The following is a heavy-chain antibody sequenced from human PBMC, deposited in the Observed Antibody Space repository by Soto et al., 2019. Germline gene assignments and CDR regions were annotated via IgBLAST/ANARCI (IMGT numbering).Heavy chain of an antibody. V-gene: IGHV4-59*08. CDR1: VGSISSYY. D-gene: IGHD1-20*01. Sequence: PSETLSLTCTVSVGSISSYYWGWIRQPPGKGLESIGYSYHSGSTNYNPSLKSRVTISVDTSKNQLSLKLSSVTAADTAVYYCARHNLGYYFAYWGQGTLVTVSS. CDR3: ARHNLGYYFAY. J-gene: IGHJ4*02. CDR2: SYHSGST.